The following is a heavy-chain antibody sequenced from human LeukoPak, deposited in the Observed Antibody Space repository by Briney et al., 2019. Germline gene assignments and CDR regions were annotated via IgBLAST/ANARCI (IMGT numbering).Heavy chain of an antibody. CDR2: INHSGST. V-gene: IGHV4-34*01. J-gene: IGHJ4*02. CDR3: ARARGFSSGYYYYLDY. D-gene: IGHD3-22*01. Sequence: SETLSLTCAVYGGSFSGYYWSWIRQPPGKGLEWIGEINHSGSTNYNPSLKSRVTISVDTSKNQFSLKLSSETAADTAVYYCARARGFSSGYYYYLDYWGQGTLVTVSS. CDR1: GGSFSGYY.